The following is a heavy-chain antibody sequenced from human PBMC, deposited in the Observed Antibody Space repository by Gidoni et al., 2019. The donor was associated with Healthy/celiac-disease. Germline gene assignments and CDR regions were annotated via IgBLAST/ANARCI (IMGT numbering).Heavy chain of an antibody. D-gene: IGHD4-17*01. CDR3: ARAQHMHREHMTKGLGY. CDR1: GYTFTIYD. CDR2: MNPNSGNT. Sequence: QVQLVQSGAEVKKPGASVKVSCKASGYTFTIYDIHWVRQATGQGLEWMGWMNPNSGNTGYAQKFQGRVTMTRNTSISTAYMELSSLRSEDTAVYYCARAQHMHREHMTKGLGYWGQGTLVTVSS. V-gene: IGHV1-8*01. J-gene: IGHJ4*02.